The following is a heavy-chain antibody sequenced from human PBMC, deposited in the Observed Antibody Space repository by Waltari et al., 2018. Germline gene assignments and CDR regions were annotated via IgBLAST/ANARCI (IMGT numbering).Heavy chain of an antibody. D-gene: IGHD3-22*01. CDR2: RNPKSGNT. V-gene: IGHV1-8*01. CDR1: GYTFTSYD. J-gene: IGHJ4*02. CDR3: ARGRKIYYERSGYYTS. Sequence: QVQLVQSGAEVKKPGASVKVSCKASGYTFTSYDINCVLQATGQGLEWMGWRNPKSGNTGYEQKLQGRVTMTRNTSISTDYMELSSLRSEDTAVYYCARGRKIYYERSGYYTSWGQGTLVTVSS.